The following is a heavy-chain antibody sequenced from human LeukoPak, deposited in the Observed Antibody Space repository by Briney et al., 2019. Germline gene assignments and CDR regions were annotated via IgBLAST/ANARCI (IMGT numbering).Heavy chain of an antibody. CDR2: IIPIFGTA. Sequence: ASVKVSCKASGGTFSSYAISWVRQAPGQGLEWMGGIIPIFGTANYAQKFQGGVTITTDESTSTAYMELSSLRSEDTAVYYCAIEYSSSSGRFDYWGQGTLVTVSS. D-gene: IGHD6-6*01. V-gene: IGHV1-69*05. J-gene: IGHJ4*02. CDR3: AIEYSSSSGRFDY. CDR1: GGTFSSYA.